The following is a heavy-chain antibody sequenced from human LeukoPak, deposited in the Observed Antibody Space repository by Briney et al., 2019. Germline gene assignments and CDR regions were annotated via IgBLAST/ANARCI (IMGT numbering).Heavy chain of an antibody. CDR1: GYTFTSYD. J-gene: IGHJ5*02. CDR2: ISAYNGNT. Sequence: GASVKVSCKASGYTFTSYDLNWVRRATGQGLEWMGWISAYNGNTNYAQKLQGRVTMTTDTSTSTAYMELRSLRSDDTAVYYCARDGTRVGGYCSSTSCYSWFDPWGQGTLVTVSS. D-gene: IGHD2-2*01. CDR3: ARDGTRVGGYCSSTSCYSWFDP. V-gene: IGHV1-18*01.